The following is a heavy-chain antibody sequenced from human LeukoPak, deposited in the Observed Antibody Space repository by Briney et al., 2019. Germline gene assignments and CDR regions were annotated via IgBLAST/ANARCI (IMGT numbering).Heavy chain of an antibody. CDR2: INPDSGDT. CDR1: GYTFTYYY. J-gene: IGHJ4*02. D-gene: IGHD4-17*01. Sequence: ASVKVSCKASGYTFTYYYMHWVRQAPGQGLEWMGWINPDSGDTKYAQKFQGRVTMTRDTSISTAYMDLSSLRSDDTAVYYCARDPYGDNHLDCWGQGTLVTVSS. V-gene: IGHV1-2*02. CDR3: ARDPYGDNHLDC.